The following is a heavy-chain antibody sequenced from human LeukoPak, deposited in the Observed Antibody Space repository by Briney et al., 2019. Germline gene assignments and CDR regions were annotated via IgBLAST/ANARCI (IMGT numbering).Heavy chain of an antibody. J-gene: IGHJ6*02. D-gene: IGHD2-21*01. CDR2: IGTAGDT. CDR3: ARGLWSNYGMDV. Sequence: GGSLRLSCAASGFTFSSYDMHWVRQATGKGLEWVSAIGTAGDTYYPGSVKGRFTISRENAKNSLYLQMNSLRAGDTAVHYCARGLWSNYGMDVWGQGTTVTVSS. CDR1: GFTFSSYD. V-gene: IGHV3-13*01.